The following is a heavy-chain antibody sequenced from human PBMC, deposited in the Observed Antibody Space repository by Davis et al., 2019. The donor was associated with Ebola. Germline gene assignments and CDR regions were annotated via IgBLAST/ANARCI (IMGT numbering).Heavy chain of an antibody. V-gene: IGHV1-8*01. J-gene: IGHJ6*02. D-gene: IGHD6-13*01. CDR2: MNPNSGNT. Sequence: ASVKVSCKASGYTFTSYDINWVRQATGQGLEWMGWMNPNSGNTGYAQKFQGRVTMTRNTSISTAYMELRSLRSDDTAVYYCARVRGIAAADPLGMDVWGQGTTVTVSS. CDR1: GYTFTSYD. CDR3: ARVRGIAAADPLGMDV.